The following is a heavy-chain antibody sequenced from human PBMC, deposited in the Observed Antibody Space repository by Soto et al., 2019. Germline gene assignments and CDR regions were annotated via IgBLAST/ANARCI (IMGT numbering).Heavy chain of an antibody. CDR1: GFSLSNAGLG. D-gene: IGHD6-13*01. CDR3: ASTYSTSWYWFAP. CDR2: IFSNDEK. V-gene: IGHV2-26*04. Sequence: QVTVKESGPVLVKPTETLTLTCTVSGFSLSNAGLGVSWIRQPPGKALEWLAHIFSNDEKSYSTSLKSRLTISKDTSKSQVVLTKTNMGPVDTATYYCASTYSTSWYWFAPWGQGTLVTVSS. J-gene: IGHJ5*02.